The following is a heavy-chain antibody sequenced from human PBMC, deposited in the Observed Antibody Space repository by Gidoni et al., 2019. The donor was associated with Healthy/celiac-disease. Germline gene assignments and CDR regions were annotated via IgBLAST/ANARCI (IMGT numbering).Heavy chain of an antibody. Sequence: EVQLLESGGGLVQPGGSLRLSCAASGFTFSSYAMSWVRQAPGKGLEWVSAISGSGGSTYYADSVKGRFTISRDNSKNTLYLQMNSLRAEDTAVYYCAKVSEPVVPAALRWLGPGVYYFDYWGQGTLVTVSS. CDR3: AKVSEPVVPAALRWLGPGVYYFDY. CDR1: GFTFSSYA. D-gene: IGHD2-2*01. V-gene: IGHV3-23*01. J-gene: IGHJ4*02. CDR2: ISGSGGST.